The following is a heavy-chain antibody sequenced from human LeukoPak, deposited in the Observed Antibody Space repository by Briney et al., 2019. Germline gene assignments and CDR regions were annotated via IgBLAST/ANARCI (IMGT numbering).Heavy chain of an antibody. CDR1: GYSFISYW. Sequence: GGSLKISCKGSGYSFISYWIGWLRQMPGKGLEWLGIIFPGDSDTRYSPSFQGQVTISADKSISTAYLQWSSLKASDTAMYYCASTSDCTNGVCYVDDDAFDIWGQGTMVTVSS. J-gene: IGHJ3*02. CDR2: IFPGDSDT. CDR3: ASTSDCTNGVCYVDDDAFDI. D-gene: IGHD2-8*01. V-gene: IGHV5-51*01.